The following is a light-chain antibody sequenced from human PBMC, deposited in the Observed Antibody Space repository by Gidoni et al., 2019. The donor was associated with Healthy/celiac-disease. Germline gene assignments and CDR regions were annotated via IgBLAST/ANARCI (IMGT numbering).Light chain of an antibody. V-gene: IGKV3-15*01. J-gene: IGKJ4*01. CDR1: QSGSSN. CDR2: GAS. CDR3: QQYNNWPPLT. Sequence: EIVMTQSPATLSVYPGERATLSCRASQSGSSNLAWYQQKPGQAPRLLIYGASTRATGIPARCSGSGSGTEFTLTISSLQSEDFAVYYCQQYNNWPPLTFGGGTKVEIK.